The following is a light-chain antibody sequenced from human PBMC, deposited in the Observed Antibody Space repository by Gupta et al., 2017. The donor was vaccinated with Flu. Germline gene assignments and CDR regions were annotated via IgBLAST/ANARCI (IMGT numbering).Light chain of an antibody. CDR2: LVS. CDR1: QGLLYSNGYTY. Sequence: VTPGQPASISCRSSQGLLYSNGYTYLHWYLQRPGQSPQLLIYLVSKRASGVPDRVSGSGSGTDFTLKISRVEAEDVGVYFCMQGAQTPRAFGQGTKVEIK. V-gene: IGKV2-28*01. J-gene: IGKJ1*01. CDR3: MQGAQTPRA.